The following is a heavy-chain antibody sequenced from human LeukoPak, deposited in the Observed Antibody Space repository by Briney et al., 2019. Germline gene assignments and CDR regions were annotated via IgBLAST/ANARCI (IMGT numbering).Heavy chain of an antibody. V-gene: IGHV4-59*08. J-gene: IGHJ3*02. CDR2: IYYSGST. Sequence: SETLSLTCTVSGGSISSYYWSWIRQPPGKGLEWIGYIYYSGSTNYNPSLKSRVTISVDTSKNQFSLKLNSMTAADTAVYYCARHGRAKGLDIWGQGTMVTVSS. D-gene: IGHD1-14*01. CDR3: ARHGRAKGLDI. CDR1: GGSISSYY.